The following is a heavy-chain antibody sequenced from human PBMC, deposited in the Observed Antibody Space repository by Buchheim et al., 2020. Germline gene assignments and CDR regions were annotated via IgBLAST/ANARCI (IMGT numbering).Heavy chain of an antibody. CDR1: GFTFSSYA. J-gene: IGHJ4*02. CDR2: ISYDGSNK. V-gene: IGHV3-30-3*01. D-gene: IGHD4-23*01. CDR3: ARDKTQAFYY. Sequence: QVQLVESGGGVVQPGRSLRLSCAASGFTFSSYAMHWVRQAPGKGLEWVAVISYDGSNKYYADSVKGRFTISRDNSKNTLYLQMNSLRAEDTAVYYCARDKTQAFYYWGQGTL.